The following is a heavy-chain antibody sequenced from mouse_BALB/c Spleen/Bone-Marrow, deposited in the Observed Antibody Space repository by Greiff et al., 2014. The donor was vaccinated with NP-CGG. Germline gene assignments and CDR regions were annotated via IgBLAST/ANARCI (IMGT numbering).Heavy chain of an antibody. CDR3: ARPPYYYGSRPYWYFDV. CDR2: IYPGSGNT. CDR1: GYTFTDYC. Sequence: LKESGASVKISCKASGYTFTDYCINWVKQKPGQGLEWIGWIYPGSGNTQYNEKFKGKATLTVDTSSNTAYMQLSSLTSEGTAVYFCARPPYYYGSRPYWYFDVWGAGTTVTVSS. V-gene: IGHV1-84*02. J-gene: IGHJ1*01. D-gene: IGHD1-1*01.